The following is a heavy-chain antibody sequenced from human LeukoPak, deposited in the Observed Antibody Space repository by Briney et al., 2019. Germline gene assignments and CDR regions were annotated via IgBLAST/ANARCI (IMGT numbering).Heavy chain of an antibody. Sequence: GESLKISCKGSGYGFTTFWISWVRQMPGKGLEWMGIIYPGDSDTRYTPSFQGQVTISADKSINTAYLQWSSLKASDTAMYYCARGRTSYFDYWGQGTLVTLST. D-gene: IGHD3/OR15-3a*01. CDR2: IYPGDSDT. CDR3: ARGRTSYFDY. V-gene: IGHV5-51*01. J-gene: IGHJ4*02. CDR1: GYGFTTFW.